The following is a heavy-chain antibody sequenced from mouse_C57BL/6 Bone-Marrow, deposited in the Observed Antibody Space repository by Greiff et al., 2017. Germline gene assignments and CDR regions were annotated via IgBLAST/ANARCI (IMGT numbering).Heavy chain of an antibody. CDR2: IHPSDSDT. J-gene: IGHJ1*03. V-gene: IGHV1-74*01. Sequence: VQLQQPGAELVKPGASVKVSCKASGYTFTSYWMHWVKQRPGQGLEWLGRIHPSDSDTNYNQKFKGKATLTVDKSSSTAYMQLSSLTSEDSAVYYGAIRRLRHWYFDVWGTGTTVTVSS. CDR1: GYTFTSYW. CDR3: AIRRLRHWYFDV. D-gene: IGHD2-4*01.